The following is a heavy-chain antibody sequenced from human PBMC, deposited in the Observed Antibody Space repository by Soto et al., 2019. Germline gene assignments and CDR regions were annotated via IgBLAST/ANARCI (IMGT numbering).Heavy chain of an antibody. CDR3: ARDMPLRWPARYFDY. CDR2: ISAYNGNT. D-gene: IGHD2-15*01. V-gene: IGHV1-18*01. Sequence: QVQLVQSGAEVKKPGASVKVSCKASGYTFTSYGISWVRQAPGQGLEWMGWISAYNGNTNYAQKLQGRVTMTTDTPTRTAYMELRSLRSDDTAVYYCARDMPLRWPARYFDYWGQGTLVTVSS. J-gene: IGHJ4*02. CDR1: GYTFTSYG.